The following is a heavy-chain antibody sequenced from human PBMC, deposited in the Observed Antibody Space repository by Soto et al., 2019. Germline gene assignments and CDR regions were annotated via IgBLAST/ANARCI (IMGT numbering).Heavy chain of an antibody. CDR2: IYYSGST. V-gene: IGHV4-59*08. CDR1: GGSISSYY. D-gene: IGHD1-26*01. J-gene: IGHJ4*02. CDR3: ARRYGSAIDY. Sequence: QVQLQESGPGLVKPSETLSLTCTVYGGSISSYYWSWIRQPPGKGLEWIGYIYYSGSTNYNPSLKSRVTITVDTSKNQFALSLSSVTAADTAVYCCARRYGSAIDYWGQGTLVTVSS.